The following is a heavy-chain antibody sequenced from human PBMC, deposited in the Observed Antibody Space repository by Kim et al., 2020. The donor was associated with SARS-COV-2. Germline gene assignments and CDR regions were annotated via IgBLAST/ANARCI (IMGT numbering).Heavy chain of an antibody. J-gene: IGHJ5*02. CDR2: ISYDGSNK. CDR1: GFTFSSYG. CDR3: AKPEGIAAVNAGGLFDP. Sequence: GGSLRLSCAASGFTFSSYGMHWGRQAQGKGLEWVAVISYDGSNKYYADSVKGRFTISRDNSKNTLYLQMNSLRAEDTTVYYCAKPEGIAAVNAGGLFDPWGQGTLVTVSS. D-gene: IGHD6-13*01. V-gene: IGHV3-30*18.